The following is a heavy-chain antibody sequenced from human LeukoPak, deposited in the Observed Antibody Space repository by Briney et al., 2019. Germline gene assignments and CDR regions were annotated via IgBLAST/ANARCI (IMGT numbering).Heavy chain of an antibody. V-gene: IGHV3-23*01. J-gene: IGHJ4*02. CDR3: VKDRYCPEVTCFGGGFEY. CDR1: GFTFSNYA. Sequence: GGSLRLSCAASGFTFSNYAMRWVRQAPGKGLEWVSGISGRGDSADYADSVKGRFTISRDNSKNTLYLRLNSLRVEDTATYYCVKDRYCPEVTCFGGGFEYWGQGTLVVVSS. D-gene: IGHD2-8*02. CDR2: ISGRGDSA.